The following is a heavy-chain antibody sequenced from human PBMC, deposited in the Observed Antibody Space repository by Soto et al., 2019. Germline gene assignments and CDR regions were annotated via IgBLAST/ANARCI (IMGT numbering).Heavy chain of an antibody. Sequence: PGGSLRLSCAASGFTFSSYGMHWVRQAPGKGLEWVAVISYDGSNKYYADSVKGRFTISRDNSKNTLYLQMNSLRAEDTAVYYCAKDHGYRTSSSWPTDYYYGMDVWGQGTTVTVSS. V-gene: IGHV3-30*18. D-gene: IGHD6-13*01. J-gene: IGHJ6*02. CDR1: GFTFSSYG. CDR2: ISYDGSNK. CDR3: AKDHGYRTSSSWPTDYYYGMDV.